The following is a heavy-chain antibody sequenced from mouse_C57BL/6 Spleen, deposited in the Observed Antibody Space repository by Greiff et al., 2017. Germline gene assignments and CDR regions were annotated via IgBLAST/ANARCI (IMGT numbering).Heavy chain of an antibody. CDR2: IDPENGDT. D-gene: IGHD1-1*01. J-gene: IGHJ3*01. Sequence: EVQLQQSGAELVRPGASVKLSCTASGFNIKDDYMHWVKQRPEQGLEWIGWIDPENGDTEYASKFQGKATITADTSSNTAYLQLSSLTSEDTAVYYCARHGSSFAWFAYWGQGTLVTVSA. V-gene: IGHV14-4*01. CDR1: GFNIKDDY. CDR3: ARHGSSFAWFAY.